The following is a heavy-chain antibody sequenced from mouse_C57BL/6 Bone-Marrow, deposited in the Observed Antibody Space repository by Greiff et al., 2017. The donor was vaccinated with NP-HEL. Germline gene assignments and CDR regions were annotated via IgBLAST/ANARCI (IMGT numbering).Heavy chain of an antibody. V-gene: IGHV1-85*01. J-gene: IGHJ4*01. Sequence: QVQLQQSGPELVKPGASVKLSCKASGYTFTSYDINWVKQRPGQGLEWIGWIYPRDGSTKYNEKFKGKATLTVDTSYSTAYMELHSLTSEDSAVYFCARVEFTTVVDYAMDYWGQGTSVTVSS. CDR2: IYPRDGST. D-gene: IGHD1-1*01. CDR1: GYTFTSYD. CDR3: ARVEFTTVVDYAMDY.